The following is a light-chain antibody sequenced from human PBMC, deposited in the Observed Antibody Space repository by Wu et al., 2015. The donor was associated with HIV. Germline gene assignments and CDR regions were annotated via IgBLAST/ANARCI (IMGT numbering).Light chain of an antibody. CDR1: ESIGNW. CDR3: QQYTKYWNVT. Sequence: DIQLTQSPSTLSASVGDRVTITCRASESIGNWVAWYQQKPGKAPKLLIFKASILQSGVPPRFSGSRSGTQFTLTISGLQPDDFATYYCQQYTKYWNVTFGGGDPGGDQT. V-gene: IGKV1-5*03. CDR2: KAS. J-gene: IGKJ4*02.